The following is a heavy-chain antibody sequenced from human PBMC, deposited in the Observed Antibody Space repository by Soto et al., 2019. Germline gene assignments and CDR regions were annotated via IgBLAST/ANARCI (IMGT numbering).Heavy chain of an antibody. CDR2: IYSGGTT. CDR3: PRDLNYGYGSYERMDV. Sequence: PGGARRLCCAGALCSVSSNFMNWVRQAPGKGLEWFSVIYSGGTTYDGNSGKGRFTISRDKSKKTVYLKTNRLRAEETALYYCPRDLNYGYGSYERMDVWGQGPTVPVSS. D-gene: IGHD3-10*01. CDR1: LCSVSSNF. J-gene: IGHJ6*01. V-gene: IGHV3-53*01.